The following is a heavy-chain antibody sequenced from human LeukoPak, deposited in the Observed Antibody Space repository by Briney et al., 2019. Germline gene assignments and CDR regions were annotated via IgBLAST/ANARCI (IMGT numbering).Heavy chain of an antibody. CDR3: ARHIGTYYDY. D-gene: IGHD2-21*01. CDR2: IKQDGNEK. Sequence: GGSLRLSCAASRFSFSSYWMGWVRQAPGKGLEWVANIKQDGNEKYYVDSVKGRFTFSRDNTKNSLYLQMNSLRAEDTAVYYCARHIGTYYDYWGQGTLVTVSS. CDR1: RFSFSSYW. V-gene: IGHV3-7*01. J-gene: IGHJ4*02.